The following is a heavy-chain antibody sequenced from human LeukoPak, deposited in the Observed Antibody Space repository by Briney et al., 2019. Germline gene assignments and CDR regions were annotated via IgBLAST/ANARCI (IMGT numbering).Heavy chain of an antibody. CDR1: GFTFGDYA. CDR3: AKGSGSGSPFDY. J-gene: IGHJ4*02. CDR2: ISWNSGSI. V-gene: IGHV3-9*01. D-gene: IGHD3-10*01. Sequence: TGGSLRLSCAASGFTFGDYAMHWVRHAPGKGLEWVSGISWNSGSIGYADSVKGRFTISRDNAKNSLYLQMNSLRAEDTALYYCAKGSGSGSPFDYWGQGTLVTVSS.